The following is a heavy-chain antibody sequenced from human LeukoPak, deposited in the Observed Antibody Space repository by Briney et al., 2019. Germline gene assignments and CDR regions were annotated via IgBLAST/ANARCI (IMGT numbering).Heavy chain of an antibody. Sequence: GESLKISCKGSAYTFSIAWIGWVRQMPGKGLEWMGSIYPGDSNTEYSPSFQGQVTISADKSINTAYLQWSSLKASDTAMYYCASINRGWYQAGLWAQGPPPTVPS. J-gene: IGHJ4*02. V-gene: IGHV5-51*01. D-gene: IGHD6-19*01. CDR1: AYTFSIAW. CDR2: IYPGDSNT. CDR3: ASINRGWYQAGL.